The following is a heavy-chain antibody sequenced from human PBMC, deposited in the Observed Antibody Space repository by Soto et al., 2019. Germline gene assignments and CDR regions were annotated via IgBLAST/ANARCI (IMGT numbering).Heavy chain of an antibody. CDR1: GFTFSSYA. J-gene: IGHJ4*02. CDR3: AKVPKTFTISPVGDY. V-gene: IGHV3-23*01. CDR2: ISGSGGST. D-gene: IGHD3-10*01. Sequence: GGSLRLSCAASGFTFSSYAMSWVRQAPGKWLEWVSAISGSGGSTYYADSVKGRFTISRDNAKNTLYLQMNSLRAEDTAVYYCAKVPKTFTISPVGDYWGQGTLVTVSS.